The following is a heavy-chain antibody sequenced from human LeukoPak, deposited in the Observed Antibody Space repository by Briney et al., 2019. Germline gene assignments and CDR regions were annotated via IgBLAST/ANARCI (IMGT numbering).Heavy chain of an antibody. Sequence: GGSLRLSCAASGFTFSSYWMSWVRQAPGKGLEWVANIKQDGSEKYYVDSVKGRFTISRDNAKNSLYLQMNSLRAEDTAVYYCASALDYYDSSPNPYGMDVWGQGTTVTVSS. D-gene: IGHD3-22*01. CDR3: ASALDYYDSSPNPYGMDV. J-gene: IGHJ6*02. CDR1: GFTFSSYW. CDR2: IKQDGSEK. V-gene: IGHV3-7*01.